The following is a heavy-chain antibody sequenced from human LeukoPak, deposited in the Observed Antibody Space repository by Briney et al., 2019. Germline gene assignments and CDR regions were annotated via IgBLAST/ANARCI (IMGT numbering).Heavy chain of an antibody. CDR3: AGGPTVYGMDV. CDR1: GYSFTNYW. V-gene: IGHV5-51*01. D-gene: IGHD2-15*01. J-gene: IGHJ6*02. Sequence: GESLKISCKDFGYSFTNYWIGWVRQMPGKGLEWMGIIYPGDSHTRYSPSFQGQVTISADKSIGTAYLQWSSLKASDTAIYYCAGGPTVYGMDVWGQGTTVTVSS. CDR2: IYPGDSHT.